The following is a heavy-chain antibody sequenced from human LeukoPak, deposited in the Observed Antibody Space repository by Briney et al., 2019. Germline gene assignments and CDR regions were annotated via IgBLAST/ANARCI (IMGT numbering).Heavy chain of an antibody. V-gene: IGHV4-30-4*01. CDR2: IYYSGST. Sequence: PSQTLSLTCTVSGGSISSGDYYWSWIRQPPGKGLEWIGYIYYSGSTYYNPSLKSRVTISVDTSKNQFSLKLSSVTAADTAVYYCARGRHRPKAVAGIRYWGQGTLVTVSS. CDR3: ARGRHRPKAVAGIRY. D-gene: IGHD6-19*01. CDR1: GGSISSGDYY. J-gene: IGHJ4*02.